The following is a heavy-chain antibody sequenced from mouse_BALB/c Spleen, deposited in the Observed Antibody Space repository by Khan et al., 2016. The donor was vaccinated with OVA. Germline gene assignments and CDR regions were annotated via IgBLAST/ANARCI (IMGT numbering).Heavy chain of an antibody. CDR2: ISSGGNYT. D-gene: IGHD1-1*01. J-gene: IGHJ2*01. CDR1: GFTFSSYG. V-gene: IGHV5-6*01. CDR3: ATLYFYVSGVYFDY. Sequence: EVELVESGGDLVKPGGSLKLSCAASGFTFSSYGMSWVRQTPDKRLEWVATISSGGNYTYYPDSVKGRFTISRDNAKNILYLQMSSLKSEDTAMYFCATLYFYVSGVYFDYWGQGTTLTVSS.